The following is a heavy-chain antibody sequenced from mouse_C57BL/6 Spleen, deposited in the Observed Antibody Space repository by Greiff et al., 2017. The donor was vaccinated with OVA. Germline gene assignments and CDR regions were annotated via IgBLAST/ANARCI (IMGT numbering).Heavy chain of an antibody. CDR3: ATAQATLYYAMDY. CDR2: INPSSGYT. V-gene: IGHV1-4*01. Sequence: QVQLQQSGAELARPGASVKMSCKASGYTFTSYTMHWVKQRPGQGLEWIGYINPSSGYTKYNQKFKDKATLTADKSSSTAYMQLSSLTSEDSAVYYCATAQATLYYAMDYWGQGTSVTVSS. CDR1: GYTFTSYT. D-gene: IGHD3-2*02. J-gene: IGHJ4*01.